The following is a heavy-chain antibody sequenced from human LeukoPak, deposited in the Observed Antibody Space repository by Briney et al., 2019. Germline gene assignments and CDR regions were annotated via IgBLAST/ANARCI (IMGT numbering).Heavy chain of an antibody. CDR3: ARDSGRFDVFDI. Sequence: GGSLRLSCAASGFTVSTNYMSWVRQAPGKGLEWVSVIYSDGRTYYADSVKGRFTISRDNSKNTLYLQMNSLRAEDTAVYYCARDSGRFDVFDIWGQGTTVTVSS. J-gene: IGHJ3*02. V-gene: IGHV3-53*01. D-gene: IGHD3-10*01. CDR2: IYSDGRT. CDR1: GFTVSTNY.